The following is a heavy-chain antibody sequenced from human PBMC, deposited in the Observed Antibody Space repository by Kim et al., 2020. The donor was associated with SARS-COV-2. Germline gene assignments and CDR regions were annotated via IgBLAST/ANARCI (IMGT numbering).Heavy chain of an antibody. CDR2: IKEDGSAM. Sequence: GGSLRLSCAASGFTFSTWGMTWVRQAPGKGLEWVANIKEDGSAMNYADSVKGRFTISRDNAKNSLYLQLNSLRAEDTAVYYCVGIRTGYWGQGTLLTVSS. V-gene: IGHV3-7*03. D-gene: IGHD1-20*01. CDR3: VGIRTGY. J-gene: IGHJ4*02. CDR1: GFTFSTWG.